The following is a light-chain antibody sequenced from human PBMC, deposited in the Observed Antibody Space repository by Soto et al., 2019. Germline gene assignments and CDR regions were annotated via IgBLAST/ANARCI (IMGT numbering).Light chain of an antibody. V-gene: IGKV3-20*01. CDR1: QSVSSSY. CDR2: GAS. J-gene: IGKJ2*01. Sequence: EIVLTQSPGTLSLSPGERATLSCRASQSVSSSYLAWYQQKPGQAPSRLIYGASSRATGIPDRFSGSGSGTDFTLTISRLEPEDFAVYYCQQYGNSPYTFGQGTKLEIK. CDR3: QQYGNSPYT.